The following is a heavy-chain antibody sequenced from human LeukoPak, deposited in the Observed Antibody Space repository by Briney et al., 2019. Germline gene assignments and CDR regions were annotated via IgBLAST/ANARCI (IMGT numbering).Heavy chain of an antibody. D-gene: IGHD6-6*01. CDR1: GFTYSNYG. J-gene: IGHJ5*02. CDR2: IWYDGRNK. V-gene: IGHV3-33*01. CDR3: ARAGSSSELDL. Sequence: GGSLRLSCAASGFTYSNYGMHWVRQAPGKGLEWVAVIWYDGRNKYYADAVKGRFTISRDISRNTLYLQMNSLRSEDTAVYYCARAGSSSELDLWGQGTLVTVSS.